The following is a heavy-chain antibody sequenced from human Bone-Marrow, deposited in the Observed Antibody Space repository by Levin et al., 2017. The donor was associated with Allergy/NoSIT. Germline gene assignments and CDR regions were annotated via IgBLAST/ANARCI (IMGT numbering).Heavy chain of an antibody. Sequence: KAGGSLRLSCAVSNYSISSGFHWGWIRQPPGKGLEWIGSINHSGSTYYNPSLQSRVTISVDTSKNQFSLKLTSVTAADTAVYYCARAGRYDYWSQGTLVTVSS. D-gene: IGHD3-9*01. CDR1: NYSISSGFH. CDR2: INHSGST. CDR3: ARAGRYDY. V-gene: IGHV4-38-2*01. J-gene: IGHJ4*02.